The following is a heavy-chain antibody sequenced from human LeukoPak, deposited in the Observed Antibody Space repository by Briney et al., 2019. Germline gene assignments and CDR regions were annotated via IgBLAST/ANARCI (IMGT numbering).Heavy chain of an antibody. CDR1: GFTFSGYS. CDR3: ARYVVYGSGKYYFDY. Sequence: PGGSLRLSCAASGFTFSGYSMNWIRQPPGQELEWIASINYGGTTYYNPSLKSRVTISVDTSKNRFSLRLSSVTAADTAVYLCARYVVYGSGKYYFDYWGQGSLVSVSS. J-gene: IGHJ4*02. V-gene: IGHV4-59*05. CDR2: INYGGTT. D-gene: IGHD3-10*01.